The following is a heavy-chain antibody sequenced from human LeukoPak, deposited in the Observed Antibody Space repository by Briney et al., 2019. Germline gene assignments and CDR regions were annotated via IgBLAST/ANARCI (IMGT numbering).Heavy chain of an antibody. CDR1: GYSFTSYW. CDR3: ARQDYDILTGYRRIYYFDY. D-gene: IGHD3-9*01. V-gene: IGHV5-51*01. Sequence: GESLKISFKGSGYSFTSYWIGWVRQMPGKGLEWMGIIYPGDSDTTYSPSFQGQVTISADKSISTAYLQWSSLKASDTAMYYCARQDYDILTGYRRIYYFDYWGQGTLVTVSS. CDR2: IYPGDSDT. J-gene: IGHJ4*02.